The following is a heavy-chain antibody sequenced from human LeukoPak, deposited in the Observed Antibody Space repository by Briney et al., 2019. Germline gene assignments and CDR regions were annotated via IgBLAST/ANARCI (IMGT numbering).Heavy chain of an antibody. CDR2: IYPGDSDT. V-gene: IGHV5-51*01. CDR1: GYSFTNYW. J-gene: IGHJ3*02. D-gene: IGHD3-10*02. Sequence: HGESLKISCKGSGYSFTNYWIGWVRQMPGKGLEWVGIIYPGDSDTRYSPSFQGQVTISVDKSISTAFLQWSSLKASDTAMYYCGRLFGQLISIDAFDIWGQGTMVTVSS. CDR3: GRLFGQLISIDAFDI.